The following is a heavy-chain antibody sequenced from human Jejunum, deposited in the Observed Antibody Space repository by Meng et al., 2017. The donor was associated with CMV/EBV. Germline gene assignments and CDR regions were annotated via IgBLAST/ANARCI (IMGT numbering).Heavy chain of an antibody. CDR3: ANPNYYDSNGAY. Sequence: AASGFAFSSYAMSWVRQAPGKGVEWVSSIKGSGDKTYYADSVKGRFTISRDNSKTTLYLQMNSLRADDTAVYYCANPNYYDSNGAYWGQGTLVTVSS. D-gene: IGHD3-22*01. CDR2: IKGSGDKT. V-gene: IGHV3-23*01. J-gene: IGHJ4*02. CDR1: GFAFSSYA.